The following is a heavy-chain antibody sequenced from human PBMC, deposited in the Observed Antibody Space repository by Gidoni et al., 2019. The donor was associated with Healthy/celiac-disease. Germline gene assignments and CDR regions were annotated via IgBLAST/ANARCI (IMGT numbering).Heavy chain of an antibody. CDR2: IRSKAYGGTT. Sequence: EVQLVESGGGLVKPGRSLRLSCTASGFTFGDYAMSWFRQAPGKGLEWVGFIRSKAYGGTTEYAASVKGRFTISRDDSKSIAYLQMNSLKTEDTAVYYCTRAGDIVVVVAPYYFDYWGQGTLVTVSS. V-gene: IGHV3-49*05. J-gene: IGHJ4*02. D-gene: IGHD2-15*01. CDR3: TRAGDIVVVVAPYYFDY. CDR1: GFTFGDYA.